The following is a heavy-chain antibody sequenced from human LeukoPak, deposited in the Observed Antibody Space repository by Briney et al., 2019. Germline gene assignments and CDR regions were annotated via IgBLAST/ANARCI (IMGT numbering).Heavy chain of an antibody. CDR2: INPNSGGT. J-gene: IGHJ6*02. D-gene: IGHD1/OR15-1a*01. Sequence: ASVKVSCKASGYTFTDYYMHWVRQAPGQGLEWMGRINPNSGGTNYAQEFQGRVTMTRETSISTVYMEVHGLRSDDTAVYYCANLMGTAYYYDMDVWGQGTTVTVSS. CDR1: GYTFTDYY. CDR3: ANLMGTAYYYDMDV. V-gene: IGHV1-2*06.